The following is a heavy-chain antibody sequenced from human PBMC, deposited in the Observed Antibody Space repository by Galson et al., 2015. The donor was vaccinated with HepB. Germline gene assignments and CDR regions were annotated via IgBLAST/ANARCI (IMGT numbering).Heavy chain of an antibody. CDR2: IYSGGST. CDR3: ARDRPPGIAAAGSFQH. D-gene: IGHD6-13*01. V-gene: IGHV3-53*01. CDR1: GFTVSSNY. Sequence: LRLSCAASGFTVSSNYMSWVRQAPGKGLEWVSVIYSGGSTYYADSVKGRFTISRDNAKNSLYLQMNSLRVEDTAVYYCARDRPPGIAAAGSFQHWGQGTLVTVSS. J-gene: IGHJ1*01.